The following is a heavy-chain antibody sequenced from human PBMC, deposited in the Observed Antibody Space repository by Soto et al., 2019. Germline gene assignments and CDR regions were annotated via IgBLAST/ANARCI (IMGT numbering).Heavy chain of an antibody. V-gene: IGHV3-13*05. Sequence: EVQLVESGGGLVQPGGSLRLSCEASGFTFRNYDMHWVRQGTGKGLEWVSGISAAGDPDYADSVEGRFTISRENAQNSFFLQMNSLRVGDTAVYYCASTDRDFYGLDVWGQGTTVLVSS. CDR3: ASTDRDFYGLDV. CDR1: GFTFRNYD. CDR2: ISAAGDP. J-gene: IGHJ6*02.